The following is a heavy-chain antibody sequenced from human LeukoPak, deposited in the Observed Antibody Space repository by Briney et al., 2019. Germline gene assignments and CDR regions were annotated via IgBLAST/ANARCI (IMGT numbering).Heavy chain of an antibody. CDR1: GFTFSSYS. J-gene: IGHJ6*03. D-gene: IGHD6-6*01. Sequence: GGSLRLSCAASGFTFSSYSMNWVRQAPGKGLEWVSSISSSSSYIYYADSVKGRFTISRDNAKNSLYLQMNSLRAEDTAVYYCASGSSFEDYHYSYLDVWGKGTTVTVSS. V-gene: IGHV3-21*04. CDR2: ISSSSSYI. CDR3: ASGSSFEDYHYSYLDV.